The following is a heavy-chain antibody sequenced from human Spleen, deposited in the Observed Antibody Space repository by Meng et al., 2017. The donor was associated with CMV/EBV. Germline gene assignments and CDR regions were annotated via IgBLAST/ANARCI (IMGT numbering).Heavy chain of an antibody. V-gene: IGHV1-2*02. CDR3: AREWGEVGATRTHTFFDP. CDR1: YTFIDYY. D-gene: IGHD1-26*01. J-gene: IGHJ5*02. CDR2: INPNSGAT. Sequence: YTFIDYYIHWVRQAPGQGLEWMGWINPNSGATDYSQTFQGRATLTRDTPLKTVYLDLNRLTSDDTAIYYCAREWGEVGATRTHTFFDPWGQGTLVTVSS.